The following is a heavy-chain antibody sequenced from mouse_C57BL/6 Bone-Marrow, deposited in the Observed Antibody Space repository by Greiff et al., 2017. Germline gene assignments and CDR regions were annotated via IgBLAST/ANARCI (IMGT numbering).Heavy chain of an antibody. CDR1: GYTFTDYY. Sequence: VQLQQSGAELVRPGASVKLSCKASGYTFTDYYINWVKQRPGQGLEWIARIYPGSGNTYYNEKFKGKATLTAEKSSSTAYMQLSSLTSEDSAVYFCARNDGYYPLYFDYWGQGTTLTVSS. J-gene: IGHJ2*01. CDR3: ARNDGYYPLYFDY. CDR2: IYPGSGNT. D-gene: IGHD2-3*01. V-gene: IGHV1-76*01.